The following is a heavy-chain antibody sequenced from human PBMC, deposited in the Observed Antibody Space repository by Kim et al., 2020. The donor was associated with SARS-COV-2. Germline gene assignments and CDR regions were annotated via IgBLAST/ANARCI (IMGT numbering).Heavy chain of an antibody. CDR3: ARGMRYYDSSGYPTDY. D-gene: IGHD3-22*01. CDR1: GYTFTSYY. V-gene: IGHV1-46*01. Sequence: ASVKVSCKASGYTFTSYYMHWVRQAPGQGLEWMGIINPSGGSTSYAQKFQGRVTMTRDTSTSTVYMELSSLRSEDTAVYYCARGMRYYDSSGYPTDYWGQGTLVTVSS. CDR2: INPSGGST. J-gene: IGHJ4*02.